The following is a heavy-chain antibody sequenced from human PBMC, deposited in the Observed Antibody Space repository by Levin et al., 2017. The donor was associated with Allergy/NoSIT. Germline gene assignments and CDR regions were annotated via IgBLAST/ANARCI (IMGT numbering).Heavy chain of an antibody. CDR1: GFTFSSYS. V-gene: IGHV3-21*01. CDR3: ARLYCSGGSCAGFDY. CDR2: ISSSSSYI. Sequence: GESLKISCAASGFTFSSYSMNWVRQAPGKGLEWVSSISSSSSYIYYADSVKGRFTISRDNAKNSLYLQMNSLRAEDTAVYYCARLYCSGGSCAGFDYWGQGTLVTVSS. J-gene: IGHJ4*02. D-gene: IGHD2-15*01.